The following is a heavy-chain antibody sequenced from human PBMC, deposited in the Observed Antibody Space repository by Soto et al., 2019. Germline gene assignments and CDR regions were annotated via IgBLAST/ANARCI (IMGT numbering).Heavy chain of an antibody. CDR2: INSDGSTT. CDR3: LRIEVA. CDR1: GFTFSNYW. D-gene: IGHD2-21*01. Sequence: EVQLVESGGGLVQPGGSLRLSCAASGFTFSNYWMHWVRQAPGKGLVWVSRINSDGSTTDYADSVKGRLTISRGNAKNTQYLQMNSLRAGDTAVYYCLRIEVAWGQGTLVTVSS. V-gene: IGHV3-74*01. J-gene: IGHJ4*02.